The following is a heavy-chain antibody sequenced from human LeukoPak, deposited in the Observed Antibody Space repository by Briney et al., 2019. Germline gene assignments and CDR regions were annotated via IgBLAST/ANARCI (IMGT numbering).Heavy chain of an antibody. CDR1: GFTFSSYA. CDR3: AKGSLRYYHSSGYYYTAGAFDI. Sequence: GGSLRLSCAASGFTFSSYAMSWVRQAPGKGPEWVSAISGSGGSTYYADSVKGRFTISRDNSKNTLYLQMNSLRAEDTAVYYCAKGSLRYYHSSGYYYTAGAFDIWGQGTMVTVSS. J-gene: IGHJ3*02. CDR2: ISGSGGST. D-gene: IGHD3-22*01. V-gene: IGHV3-23*01.